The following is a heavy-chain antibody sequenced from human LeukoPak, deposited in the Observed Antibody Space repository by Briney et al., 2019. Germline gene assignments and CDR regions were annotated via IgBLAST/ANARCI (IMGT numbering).Heavy chain of an antibody. D-gene: IGHD6-19*01. CDR1: GFTFSDHY. V-gene: IGHV3-72*01. CDR3: ATFWYTSGWYPDC. Sequence: PGGSLRLSCAASGFTFSDHYMDWVRQAPGKGLEWVGLTRNKANKYTTEYAASVKGRFTISRDDSKNSLCLQMNSLKSEDTAVYYCATFWYTSGWYPDCWGQGTLVTVSS. J-gene: IGHJ4*02. CDR2: TRNKANKYTT.